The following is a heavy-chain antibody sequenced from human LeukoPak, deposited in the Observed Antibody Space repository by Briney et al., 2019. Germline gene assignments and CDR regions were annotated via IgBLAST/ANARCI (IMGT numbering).Heavy chain of an antibody. Sequence: GGSLRLSCAASGFTFSSYAMSWARQAPGKGLEWVSAISGSGGSTYYADSVKGRFTISRDNSKNTLYLQMNSLRAEDTAVYYCAKDRRTVTTLIYFDYWGQGTLVTVSS. V-gene: IGHV3-23*01. CDR3: AKDRRTVTTLIYFDY. D-gene: IGHD4-17*01. CDR1: GFTFSSYA. CDR2: ISGSGGST. J-gene: IGHJ4*02.